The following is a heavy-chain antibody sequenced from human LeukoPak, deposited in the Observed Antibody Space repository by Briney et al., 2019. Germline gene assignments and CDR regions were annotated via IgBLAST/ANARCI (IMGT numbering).Heavy chain of an antibody. CDR1: GGSFSGYY. CDR2: INYSGST. V-gene: IGHV4-34*01. D-gene: IGHD2-2*01. Sequence: SETLSLTCAVYGGSFSGYYWSWIRQPPGKGLEWIGEINYSGSTNYNPSLKSRVTISVDTSKNQLSLKLSSVTAADTAVYYCARVGDNCSSTSCYFVYWGQGTLVTVSS. J-gene: IGHJ4*02. CDR3: ARVGDNCSSTSCYFVY.